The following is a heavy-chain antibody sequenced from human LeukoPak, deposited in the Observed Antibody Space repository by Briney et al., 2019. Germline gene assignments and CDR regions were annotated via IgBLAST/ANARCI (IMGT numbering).Heavy chain of an antibody. V-gene: IGHV3-74*01. D-gene: IGHD6-13*01. Sequence: PGGSLRLSCAASGFAFSNYWMHWVRQPPGKGLVWVSRINGERNITTYADSVKGRFTISRDNAKNTLSLQMNGLTAADAATYYCVRAIQGIADFWGQGILVTVPS. CDR2: INGERNIT. J-gene: IGHJ4*02. CDR1: GFAFSNYW. CDR3: VRAIQGIADF.